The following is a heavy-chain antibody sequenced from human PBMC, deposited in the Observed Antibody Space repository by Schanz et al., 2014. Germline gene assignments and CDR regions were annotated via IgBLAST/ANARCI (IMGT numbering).Heavy chain of an antibody. V-gene: IGHV3-23*01. J-gene: IGHJ4*02. CDR1: GFSFSSYA. CDR2: MNESHSTI. Sequence: EVQLLESGGGLVEPGGSLRLSCAASGFSFSSYAMGWVRQARGKGLEWVSAMNESHSTIYYADSVRGRFTISRDNAENTLFLQMSSLRAEDTAVYCGARKVVATSGGYYDNWGQGALVIVSS. D-gene: IGHD5-12*01. CDR3: ARKVVATSGGYYDN.